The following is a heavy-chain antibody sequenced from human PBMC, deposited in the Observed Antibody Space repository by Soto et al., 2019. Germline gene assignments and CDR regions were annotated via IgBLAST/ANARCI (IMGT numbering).Heavy chain of an antibody. CDR3: GRGRSGELVVFY. V-gene: IGHV1-2*02. CDR1: GYIFTCYY. J-gene: IGHJ4*02. Sequence: ASVKVSCKASGYIFTCYYIHWVRQAPGQGREWMGEISPNTGGTKYAQKFQGRVTMTRDTSITTVYMELSNLSPDDTAVYYCGRGRSGELVVFYWGQGTPVTVSS. D-gene: IGHD1-7*01. CDR2: ISPNTGGT.